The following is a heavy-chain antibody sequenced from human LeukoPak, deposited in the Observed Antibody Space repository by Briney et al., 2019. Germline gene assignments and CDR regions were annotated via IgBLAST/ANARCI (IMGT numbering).Heavy chain of an antibody. CDR1: SGSIGSYY. CDR3: ARGKVRGVLQGLIDY. Sequence: PSETLSLTCTVSSGSIGSYYWSWIRQPPGKGLEWIGYIYYSGNTNYNPSLKSRVTISVDTSKNQFSLKLSSVTAADTAVYYCARGKVRGVLQGLIDYWGQGTLVTVSS. V-gene: IGHV4-59*01. J-gene: IGHJ4*02. CDR2: IYYSGNT. D-gene: IGHD3-10*01.